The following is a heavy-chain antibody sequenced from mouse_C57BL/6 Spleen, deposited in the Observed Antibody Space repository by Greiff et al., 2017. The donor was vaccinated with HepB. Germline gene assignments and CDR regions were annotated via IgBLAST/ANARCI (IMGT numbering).Heavy chain of an antibody. J-gene: IGHJ3*01. V-gene: IGHV1-52*01. Sequence: VKLQEPGAELVRPGSSVKLSCKASGYTFTSYWMHWVKQRPIQGLEWIGNIDPSDSETHYNQKFKDKATLTVDKSSSTAYMQLSSLTSEDSAVYYCARGDYDYDLTYWGQGTLVTVSA. CDR1: GYTFTSYW. CDR3: ARGDYDYDLTY. D-gene: IGHD2-4*01. CDR2: IDPSDSET.